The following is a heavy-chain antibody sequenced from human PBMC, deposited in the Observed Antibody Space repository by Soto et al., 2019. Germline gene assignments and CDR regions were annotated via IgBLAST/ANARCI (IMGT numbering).Heavy chain of an antibody. D-gene: IGHD6-13*01. CDR3: ARHWGRGAAGTCYN. Sequence: PSETLSLTCTVSGGSISSGGYYWSWIRQHPGKGLEWIGHIYYSGSTYYNPSLKSRVTMSVDTSKNQFSLKLTSVTAADTAVYYCARHWGRGAAGTCYNWGQGTLVTVSS. CDR2: IYYSGST. J-gene: IGHJ4*02. V-gene: IGHV4-31*03. CDR1: GGSISSGGYY.